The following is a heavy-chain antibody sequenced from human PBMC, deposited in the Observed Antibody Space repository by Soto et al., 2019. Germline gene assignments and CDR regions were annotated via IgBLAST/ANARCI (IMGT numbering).Heavy chain of an antibody. J-gene: IGHJ4*02. CDR3: EVTTGY. V-gene: IGHV1-8*01. D-gene: IGHD2-21*02. CDR1: GYTFTDYD. Sequence: QVQVVQSRAEVKKPGASVQVSCKTSGYTFTDYDINWVRQATGQGLEWMGWVSPGNGNAGYAPQFQGRVTMNSDTSISTVYMELSSLTSKDTAVYFCEVTTGYWGQGTKVTVSS. CDR2: VSPGNGNA.